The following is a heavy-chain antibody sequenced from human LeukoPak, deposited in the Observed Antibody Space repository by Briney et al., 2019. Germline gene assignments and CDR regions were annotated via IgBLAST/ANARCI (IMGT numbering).Heavy chain of an antibody. J-gene: IGHJ4*02. CDR1: GYTFTSYY. V-gene: IGHV1-46*01. CDR2: VNPSGGST. CDR3: ARRHKHYYQIDY. D-gene: IGHD1-26*01. Sequence: ASVKVSCKASGYTFTSYYLHWVRQAPGQGLEWMGMVNPSGGSTSYARKFQGRVTITRDTSTTTVYMELSSLRSDDTAVFYCARRHKHYYQIDYWGQGTLVTVSS.